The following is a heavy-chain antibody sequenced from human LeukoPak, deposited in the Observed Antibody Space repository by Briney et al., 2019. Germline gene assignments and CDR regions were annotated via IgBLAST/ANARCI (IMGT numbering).Heavy chain of an antibody. CDR3: ARPGRGGAFDI. D-gene: IGHD1-1*01. J-gene: IGHJ3*02. CDR1: GGSISSGNW. CDR2: IYHSEST. V-gene: IGHV4-4*02. Sequence: SETLSLTCAVSGGSISSGNWWRWVRQPPGKGLEWIGEIYHSESTNYNPSLKSRVTISVDKSKNQFSLKLSSVTAADTAVYYCARPGRGGAFDIWGQGTLVTVSS.